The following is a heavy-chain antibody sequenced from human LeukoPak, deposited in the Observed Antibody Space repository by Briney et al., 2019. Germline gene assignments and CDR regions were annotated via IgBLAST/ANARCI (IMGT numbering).Heavy chain of an antibody. D-gene: IGHD1-1*01. V-gene: IGHV3-53*01. Sequence: GGSLGLSCVASGFTASSDYMSWVRQAPGKGLEWVSVIYSGGSTEYADSVRGRFTISRDKSSNTLYLQMNSLRAEDTAVYFCAAEKPGTGTFLDYWGQGTLVTVSS. CDR2: IYSGGST. CDR1: GFTASSDY. CDR3: AAEKPGTGTFLDY. J-gene: IGHJ4*02.